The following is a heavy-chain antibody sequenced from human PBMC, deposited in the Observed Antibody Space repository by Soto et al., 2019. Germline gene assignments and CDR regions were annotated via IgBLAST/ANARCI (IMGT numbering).Heavy chain of an antibody. D-gene: IGHD4-17*01. Sequence: EVQLVESGGGLVQPGGSLRLSCAASGFTVSSNYMSWVRQAPGKGLEWVSVIYSGGSTYYADSVKGRFTISRDNSKNTLYLQMNGLRAEDTAVYYCARAPAYGDQFDYWGQGTLVTVSS. J-gene: IGHJ4*02. CDR2: IYSGGST. CDR3: ARAPAYGDQFDY. CDR1: GFTVSSNY. V-gene: IGHV3-66*01.